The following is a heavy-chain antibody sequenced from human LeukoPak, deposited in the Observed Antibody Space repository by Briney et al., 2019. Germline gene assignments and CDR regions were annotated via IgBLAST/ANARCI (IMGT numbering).Heavy chain of an antibody. CDR2: ISSGASTI. D-gene: IGHD4-17*01. J-gene: IGHJ4*02. CDR1: GFAFSSYE. Sequence: GGSLRLSCAASGFAFSSYEMNWVRQAPGKGLEWVSYISSGASTISYADSVKGRFTISRDNTKNSLYLQMNSLRAEDTAVYYCAGDTLSVTTVKYSFDYWGQGTLVTVSS. V-gene: IGHV3-48*03. CDR3: AGDTLSVTTVKYSFDY.